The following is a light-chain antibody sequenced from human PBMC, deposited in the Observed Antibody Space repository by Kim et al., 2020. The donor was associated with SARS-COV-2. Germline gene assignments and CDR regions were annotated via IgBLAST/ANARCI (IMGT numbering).Light chain of an antibody. V-gene: IGKV1-5*03. Sequence: DIQVTQSPSTLSASVGDRVTITCRASQSISTWLGWYQQKPGKPLKLLIYKASTSESGVPSRFSGSGSGTEFTLTVSSLQPVDFATYYWQQCETYPYTCSQGTKLE. CDR1: QSISTW. J-gene: IGKJ2*01. CDR3: QQCETYPYT. CDR2: KAS.